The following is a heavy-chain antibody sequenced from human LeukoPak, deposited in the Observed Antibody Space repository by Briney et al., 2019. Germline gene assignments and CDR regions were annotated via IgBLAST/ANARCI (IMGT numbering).Heavy chain of an antibody. CDR2: IKNDESST. Sequence: GGSLRLSCAASGFTFSDYWMHWVRQAPGKGLVWVSRIKNDESSTMYADSVKGRFTTTRDNAKNTLYLQMNSLRAEDTAVYYCARERIRASYYFDYWGQGTLVTVSS. CDR1: GFTFSDYW. CDR3: ARERIRASYYFDY. D-gene: IGHD3-10*01. V-gene: IGHV3-74*03. J-gene: IGHJ4*02.